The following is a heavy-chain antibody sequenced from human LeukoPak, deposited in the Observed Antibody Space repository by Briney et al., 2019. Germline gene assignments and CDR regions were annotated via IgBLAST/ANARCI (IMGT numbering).Heavy chain of an antibody. CDR1: GFTFDDYA. J-gene: IGHJ4*02. Sequence: GGSLRLSCAASGFTFDDYAMHWVRQAPGKGLEWVSGISWNSGSIGYADSVKGRFTISRDNAKNSLYLQMNSLRAEDTAVYYCARDSGSSRFDYWGQGTLVTVSS. V-gene: IGHV3-9*01. CDR3: ARDSGSSRFDY. D-gene: IGHD1-26*01. CDR2: ISWNSGSI.